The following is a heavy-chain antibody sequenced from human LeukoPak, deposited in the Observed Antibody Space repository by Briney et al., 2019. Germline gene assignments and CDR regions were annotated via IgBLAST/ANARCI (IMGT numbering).Heavy chain of an antibody. Sequence: ASVKVSCKASGYTLTGYCMHWVRQAPGQGLEWMGWINPNSGGTNYAQKFQGRVTMTRDTSISTAYMELSRLRSDDTAVYYCARDPNYGDSTLPDYWGQGTLVTVSS. CDR3: ARDPNYGDSTLPDY. CDR1: GYTLTGYC. V-gene: IGHV1-2*02. CDR2: INPNSGGT. J-gene: IGHJ4*02. D-gene: IGHD4-17*01.